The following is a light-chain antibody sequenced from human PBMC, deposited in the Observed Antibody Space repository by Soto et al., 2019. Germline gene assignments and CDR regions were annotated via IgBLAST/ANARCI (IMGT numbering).Light chain of an antibody. CDR3: QQYGSSPGT. CDR1: QSVSSN. Sequence: EIVMTQSPATLSVSPGERATLSCRASQSVSSNLAWYQQKPGQAPRLLIYGASTRATGIPARFSGSGSGTEFTLTISSLQSEDFAVYYCQQYGSSPGTFGQGTKLEI. CDR2: GAS. V-gene: IGKV3-15*01. J-gene: IGKJ2*02.